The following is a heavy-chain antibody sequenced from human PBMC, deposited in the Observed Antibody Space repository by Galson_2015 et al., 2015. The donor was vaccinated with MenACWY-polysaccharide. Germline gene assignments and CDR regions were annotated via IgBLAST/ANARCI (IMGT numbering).Heavy chain of an antibody. D-gene: IGHD1-26*01. CDR3: ARDSGRTGSLDY. CDR2: IRGPSDII. Sequence: SLRLSCAASGFSFSSYNMDWVRQAPGKGLEWVSYIRGPSDIIYYADSVKGRFTISRDNAKNSLYLQMNSLRDEDTAVYYCARDSGRTGSLDYWGRGNLVTVSS. V-gene: IGHV3-48*02. J-gene: IGHJ4*02. CDR1: GFSFSSYN.